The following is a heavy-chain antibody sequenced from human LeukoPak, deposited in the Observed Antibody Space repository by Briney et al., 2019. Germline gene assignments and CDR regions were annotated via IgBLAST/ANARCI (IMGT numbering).Heavy chain of an antibody. CDR3: ARAPRYDSSGYYSPDAFDI. CDR2: IYYSGST. D-gene: IGHD3-22*01. CDR1: GGSISSGGYY. V-gene: IGHV4-31*03. J-gene: IGHJ3*02. Sequence: SQTMSLTSTVSGGSISSGGYYWSWIRQHPGKGLEWIGYIYYSGSTYYNSSLKSRVTISVDTSKNQFSLKLSSVTAADTAVYYCARAPRYDSSGYYSPDAFDIWGQGTMVTVSS.